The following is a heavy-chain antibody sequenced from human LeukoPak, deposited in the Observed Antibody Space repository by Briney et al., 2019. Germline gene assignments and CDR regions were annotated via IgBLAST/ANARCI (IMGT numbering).Heavy chain of an antibody. V-gene: IGHV1-69*06. D-gene: IGHD3-10*01. CDR2: IIPLFGTA. CDR1: GGTFSRYT. Sequence: SVKVSCKASGGTFSRYTISWVRQAPGQGLEWMGGIIPLFGTANYALKFQGRVTITADKSTTTAYMELSSLRSEDTAVYYCASHGSGTYGSFDYWGQGTLVTVSS. CDR3: ASHGSGTYGSFDY. J-gene: IGHJ4*02.